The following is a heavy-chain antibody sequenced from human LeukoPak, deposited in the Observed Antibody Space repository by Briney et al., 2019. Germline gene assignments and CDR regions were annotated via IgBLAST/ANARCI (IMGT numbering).Heavy chain of an antibody. CDR3: ASEQYSSSWWGGNYYGMDV. J-gene: IGHJ6*02. CDR2: IYYSGSS. V-gene: IGHV4-39*07. D-gene: IGHD6-13*01. Sequence: LETLSLTCTVSGGSISSSSYFWGWIRQPPEKGLEWIGSIYYSGSSYYNPSLKSRVTISVDTSKNQFSLKLSSVTAADTAVYYCASEQYSSSWWGGNYYGMDVWGQGTTVTVSS. CDR1: GGSISSSSYF.